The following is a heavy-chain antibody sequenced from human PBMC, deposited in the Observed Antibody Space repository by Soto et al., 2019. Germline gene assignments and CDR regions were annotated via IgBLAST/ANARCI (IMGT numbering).Heavy chain of an antibody. Sequence: QVQLQESGPGLVKPSETLSLTCAVSGDSISSYYCMWIRQPPGKGLESIGYLYYGRSANYNPSLKGRXTXSXXTTTTPCSLTLSSMTAADTAVYYCAIRSMAVVPEYWGQGTLVGVSS. J-gene: IGHJ4*02. V-gene: IGHV4-59*01. CDR2: LYYGRSA. CDR1: GDSISSYY. D-gene: IGHD3-22*01. CDR3: AIRSMAVVPEY.